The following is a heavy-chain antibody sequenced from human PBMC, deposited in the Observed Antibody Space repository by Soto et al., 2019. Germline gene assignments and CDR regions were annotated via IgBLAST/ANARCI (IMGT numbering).Heavy chain of an antibody. CDR2: INHGGSS. J-gene: IGHJ4*02. V-gene: IGHV4-34*01. CDR1: GGSFCGYY. CDR3: ARGITTKVVQTDAPDKYYFDS. D-gene: IGHD3-22*01. Sequence: PSDRLSLSXAVCGGSFCGYYWAWIRQTTGKGLEWIGEINHGGSSNYNPSLKSRFTISVDTSKNQFSLKLSSVTAADTAVYYCARGITTKVVQTDAPDKYYFDSWGQGTLVTVSS.